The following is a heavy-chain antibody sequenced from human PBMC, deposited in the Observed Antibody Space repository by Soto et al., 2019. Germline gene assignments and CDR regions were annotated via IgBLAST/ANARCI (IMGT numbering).Heavy chain of an antibody. J-gene: IGHJ4*02. CDR3: ARIGVSSGHESPDFDS. CDR2: ISGFNGNT. V-gene: IGHV1-18*01. D-gene: IGHD3-16*01. Sequence: QVQLVQSGAEVKKPGASVKVTCKASGYTFNFYGITWVRQASGQGLEWMGWISGFNGNTNYAADLQGRVTMTTDTSTSTAYMELRGLRSDATAVYYCARIGVSSGHESPDFDSWGQGTLVTVSS. CDR1: GYTFNFYG.